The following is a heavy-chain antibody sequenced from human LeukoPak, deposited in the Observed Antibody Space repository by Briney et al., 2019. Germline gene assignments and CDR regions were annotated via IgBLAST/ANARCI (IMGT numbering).Heavy chain of an antibody. V-gene: IGHV3-23*01. CDR1: GFTFGSFT. CDR3: AKAGFYYVSGNMSPLGIGYFTRDV. D-gene: IGHD3-10*01. CDR2: IRGTDTNT. Sequence: GGSLRLSCAASGFTFGSFTMSWVRQAPGRSLEWVSAIRGTDTNTYYADSVRGRFTISRDNSNNTLFLQMNGLRAEDTALYYCAKAGFYYVSGNMSPLGIGYFTRDVWGQGTRVTVSS. J-gene: IGHJ6*02.